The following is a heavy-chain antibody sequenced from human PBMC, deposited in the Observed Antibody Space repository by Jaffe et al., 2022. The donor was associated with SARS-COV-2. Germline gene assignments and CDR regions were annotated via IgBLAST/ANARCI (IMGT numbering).Heavy chain of an antibody. Sequence: QVQLVESGGGVVQPGRSLRLSCAASGFTFSIFGMHWVRQAPGKGLEWVAVIWYDSSNKYYADSVKGRFTISRDNSKKTLFLQMNSLRAEDTAVYFCARQVGETFYFDYWGQGTLVTVSS. CDR2: IWYDSSNK. J-gene: IGHJ4*02. V-gene: IGHV3-33*01. CDR1: GFTFSIFG. CDR3: ARQVGETFYFDY. D-gene: IGHD1-26*01.